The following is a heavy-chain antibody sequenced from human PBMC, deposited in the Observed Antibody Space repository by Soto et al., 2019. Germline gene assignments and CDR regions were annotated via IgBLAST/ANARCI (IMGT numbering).Heavy chain of an antibody. CDR1: GSTVSNTY. Sequence: GGSLRLSCAASGSTVSNTYMTWVRQPPGKGLECVSVIYTAGGTNYADSVKGRFIISRDNSKNTLYLQMNSLRAEDTAVYYCARALPVAKGGFDPWGQGTLVTVPS. J-gene: IGHJ5*02. CDR3: ARALPVAKGGFDP. V-gene: IGHV3-53*01. CDR2: IYTAGGT. D-gene: IGHD2-2*01.